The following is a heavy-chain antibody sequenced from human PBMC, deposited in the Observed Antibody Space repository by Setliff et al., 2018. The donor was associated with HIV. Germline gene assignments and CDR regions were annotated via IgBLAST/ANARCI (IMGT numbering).Heavy chain of an antibody. V-gene: IGHV4-4*02. CDR2: IYHSGST. CDR3: ARGQHSSTWGALFDY. D-gene: IGHD6-13*01. Sequence: SETLSLTCAVSSGSISSDNWWTWLRQPPGKGLEWLGEIYHSGSTNYNPSLKSRVTISIDKSKSQFSLKLSSVTVADTAVYYCARGQHSSTWGALFDYWGQGTLVTVSS. J-gene: IGHJ4*02. CDR1: SGSISSDNW.